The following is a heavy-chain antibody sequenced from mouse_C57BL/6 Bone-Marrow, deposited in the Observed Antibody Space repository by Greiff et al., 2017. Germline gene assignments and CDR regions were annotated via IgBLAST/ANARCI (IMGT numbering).Heavy chain of an antibody. J-gene: IGHJ1*03. Sequence: DVQLQESGPGLVKPSQSLSLTCSVTGYSITSGYYWNWIRQFPGNKLEWMGYISYDGSNNYNPSLKNRISITRDTSKNQFFLKLNSVTTEDTATCYCARELYWYFDVWGTGTRVTVTA. CDR3: ARELYWYFDV. CDR2: ISYDGSN. V-gene: IGHV3-6*01. CDR1: GYSITSGYY.